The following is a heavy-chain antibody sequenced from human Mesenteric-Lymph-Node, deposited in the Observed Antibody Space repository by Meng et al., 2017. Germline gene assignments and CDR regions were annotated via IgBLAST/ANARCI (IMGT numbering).Heavy chain of an antibody. CDR1: GASVSINPSS. Sequence: QVPLQESGPGLVRPSETLSLTCRVSGASVSINPSSWTWVRQPPGKGLEWIGYNFNDGRTNYNPSLKTRVTMSIDTSKNQFSLTLSSVTAADTAIYYCARDNMGSIDYWGQGILVTVSS. J-gene: IGHJ4*02. CDR3: ARDNMGSIDY. V-gene: IGHV4-61*01. CDR2: NFNDGRT. D-gene: IGHD1-26*01.